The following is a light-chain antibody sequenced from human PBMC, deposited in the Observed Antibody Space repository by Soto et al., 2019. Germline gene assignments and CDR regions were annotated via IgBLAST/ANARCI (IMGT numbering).Light chain of an antibody. V-gene: IGKV1-9*01. J-gene: IGKJ2*01. CDR3: QQLNSSPRT. CDR2: GAT. CDR1: QGIRNY. Sequence: DIQLTQSPSFLSASVGDRVTITCRASQGIRNYLAWYQQKPGKAPTVVIYGATTLQSGVPSRFRGSGSGTEFTLTISSLQPEDSATYYCQQLNSSPRTFGQGTKLEIK.